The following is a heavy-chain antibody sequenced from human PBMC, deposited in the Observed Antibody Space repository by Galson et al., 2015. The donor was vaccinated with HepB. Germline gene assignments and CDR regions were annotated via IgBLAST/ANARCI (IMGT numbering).Heavy chain of an antibody. V-gene: IGHV1-2*06. J-gene: IGHJ3*01. CDR3: AKVGTEEIEA. CDR2: INPRTGGT. D-gene: IGHD2-21*02. Sequence: SVKVSCKASGFNFIDYYINWLRQAPGQGLEWMGRINPRTGGTKYAERFQGRVTVTRVTSITTAYMEINILNSDDTAVYYCAKVGTEEIEAWGQGTMVTVSS. CDR1: GFNFIDYY.